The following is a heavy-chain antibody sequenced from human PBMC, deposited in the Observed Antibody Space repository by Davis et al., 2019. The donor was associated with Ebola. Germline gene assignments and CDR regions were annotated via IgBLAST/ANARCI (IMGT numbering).Heavy chain of an antibody. CDR2: FYIGGST. CDR3: ARGDGYNYWGF. J-gene: IGHJ4*02. CDR1: GFTVSSNY. Sequence: GESLKISCAASGFTVSSNYMSWVRQAPGKGLEWVSVFYIGGSTYYADSVNGRFTISRDNSKNTVHLQMNSLRAEDTALYYCARGDGYNYWGFWGQGTLVTVSS. V-gene: IGHV3-66*01. D-gene: IGHD5-24*01.